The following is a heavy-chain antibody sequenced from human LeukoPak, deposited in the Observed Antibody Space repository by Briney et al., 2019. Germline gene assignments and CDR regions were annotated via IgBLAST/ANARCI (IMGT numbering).Heavy chain of an antibody. Sequence: GGSLRLSCAASGFTFSDYYMSWIRQAPGKGLEWVSYISSSGTTIYYADSVKGRFTISRDNAKNSLYLQMNSLRAEDTAVYYCARDPRADSSGYFGDAFDIWGQGTMVTVSS. V-gene: IGHV3-11*04. CDR2: ISSSGTTI. CDR1: GFTFSDYY. D-gene: IGHD3-22*01. CDR3: ARDPRADSSGYFGDAFDI. J-gene: IGHJ3*02.